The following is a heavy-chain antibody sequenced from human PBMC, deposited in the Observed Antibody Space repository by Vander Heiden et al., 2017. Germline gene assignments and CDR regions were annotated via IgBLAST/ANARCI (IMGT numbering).Heavy chain of an antibody. CDR3: AKGGYSYGDGSYFDY. J-gene: IGHJ4*02. V-gene: IGHV3-30*18. Sequence: QVQLVESGGGVVQPGRSLRLSCAASGFTFSSYGMHWIRQVPGKGLEWVAVISYDGSNKYYAGSVKGRFTISRDNSKNTLYLQMNSLRPEDTAVYYCAKGGYSYGDGSYFDYWGQGTLVTVSS. CDR2: ISYDGSNK. CDR1: GFTFSSYG. D-gene: IGHD5-18*01.